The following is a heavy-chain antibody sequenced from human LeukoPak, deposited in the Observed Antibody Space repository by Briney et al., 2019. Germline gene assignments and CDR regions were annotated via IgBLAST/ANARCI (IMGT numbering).Heavy chain of an antibody. CDR3: ARDGRNCSGGSCHTTPFYYYYYYGMDV. V-gene: IGHV1-46*01. Sequence: ASVKVSCKASGYTFTSYYMHWVRQAPGQGLEWMGIINPSGGSTSYAQKFQGRVTMTRDTSTSTVYMELSSLRSEDTAVYYCARDGRNCSGGSCHTTPFYYYYYYGMDVWGQGTTVTVSS. CDR1: GYTFTSYY. CDR2: INPSGGST. D-gene: IGHD2-15*01. J-gene: IGHJ6*02.